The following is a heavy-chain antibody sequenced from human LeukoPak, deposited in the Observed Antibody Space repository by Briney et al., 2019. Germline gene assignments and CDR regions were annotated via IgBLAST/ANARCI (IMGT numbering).Heavy chain of an antibody. Sequence: PEASVKVSCKASGYTFTSYYMHWVRQAPGQGLEWMGWMNPNSGNTGYAQKFQGRVTMTRNTSISTAYLELSSLRSEDTAVYYCAIDRPYCSGGSCYRNDAFDIWGQGTMVTVSS. CDR3: AIDRPYCSGGSCYRNDAFDI. V-gene: IGHV1-8*02. CDR1: GYTFTSYY. CDR2: MNPNSGNT. J-gene: IGHJ3*02. D-gene: IGHD2-15*01.